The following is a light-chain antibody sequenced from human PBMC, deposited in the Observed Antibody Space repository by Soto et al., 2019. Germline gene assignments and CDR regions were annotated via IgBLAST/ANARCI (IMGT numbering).Light chain of an antibody. CDR1: QSISGW. V-gene: IGKV1-5*01. CDR3: QQFSTYPYT. CDR2: DAS. Sequence: DIQMTQSPSTLSASVGDRVTITCRASQSISGWLAWYQQKPGKAPKLLIYDASTLESGVPSRFSGRGSGTEFTLTISSLQPDDFATYYCQQFSTYPYTFGQGAKLEIK. J-gene: IGKJ2*01.